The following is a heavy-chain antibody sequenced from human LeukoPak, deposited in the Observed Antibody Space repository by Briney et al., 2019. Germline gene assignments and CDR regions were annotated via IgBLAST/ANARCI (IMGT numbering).Heavy chain of an antibody. CDR1: GGSISSGSYY. CDR3: ARESAAAGSYYYYGMDV. CDR2: IYTSGST. D-gene: IGHD6-13*01. V-gene: IGHV4-61*02. Sequence: SQTLSLTCTVSGGSISSGSYYWSRIRQPAGKGLEWIGRIYTSGSTNYNPSLKSRVTISVDTSKNQFSLKLSSVTAAGTAVYYCARESAAAGSYYYYGMDVWGQGTTVTVSS. J-gene: IGHJ6*02.